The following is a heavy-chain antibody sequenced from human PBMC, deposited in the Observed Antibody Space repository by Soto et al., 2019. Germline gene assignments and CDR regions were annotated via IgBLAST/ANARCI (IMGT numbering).Heavy chain of an antibody. CDR2: ISAHTGSS. V-gene: IGHV1-18*01. CDR3: ARAFFYQGSDSRGYSFDAFVF. J-gene: IGHJ3*01. D-gene: IGHD3-22*01. Sequence: QVQLVQSGAEVKKPGASVKVSCKASGYTFTSSGMSWVRQAPGQGLEWMGWISAHTGSSEYAQRFQGRVTMTTGRSTSTAYMELRSLRSDDTAVYYCARAFFYQGSDSRGYSFDAFVFWGPGTLVTVSS. CDR1: GYTFTSSG.